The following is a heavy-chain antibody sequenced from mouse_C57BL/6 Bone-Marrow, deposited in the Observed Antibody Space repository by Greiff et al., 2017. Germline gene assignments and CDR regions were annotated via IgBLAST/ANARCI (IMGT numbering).Heavy chain of an antibody. D-gene: IGHD1-1*01. J-gene: IGHJ2*01. V-gene: IGHV5-12*01. CDR3: ARCYYGSSNYFDY. CDR1: GFTFSDYY. Sequence: EVQLVESGGGLVQPGGSLKLSCAASGFTFSDYYMYWVRQTPEKRLEWVAYISNGGGSTYYPDTVKGRFTISRDNAKNTLYLQMSRLKSEDTAMDYCARCYYGSSNYFDYWGQGTTLTVSS. CDR2: ISNGGGST.